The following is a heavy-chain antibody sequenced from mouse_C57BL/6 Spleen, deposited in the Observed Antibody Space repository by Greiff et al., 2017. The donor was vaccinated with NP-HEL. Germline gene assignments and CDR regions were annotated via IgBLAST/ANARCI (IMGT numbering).Heavy chain of an antibody. CDR3: ASGIYYDYVDY. D-gene: IGHD2-4*01. J-gene: IGHJ2*01. CDR2: INPNNGGT. V-gene: IGHV1-22*01. CDR1: GYTFTDYN. Sequence: EVQLQQSGPELVKPGASVKMSCKASGYTFTDYNMHWVKQSHGKSLEWIGYINPNNGGTSYNQKFKGKATLTVNMSSSTAYMELRSLTSEDSAVYYCASGIYYDYVDYWGQGTTLTVSS.